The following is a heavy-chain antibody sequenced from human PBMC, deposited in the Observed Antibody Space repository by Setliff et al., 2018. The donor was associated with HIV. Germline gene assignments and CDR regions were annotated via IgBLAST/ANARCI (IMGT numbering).Heavy chain of an antibody. CDR3: ARGPNYGDYWFDP. J-gene: IGHJ5*02. Sequence: GASVKVSCKASGYTFTSYYMHWVRQAPGQGLEWMGIINPSGGSKSYAQKFQGRVTMTSDTSTSTVYMELSSLRADETAVYYCARGPNYGDYWFDPWGQGTLVTVSS. V-gene: IGHV1-46*01. D-gene: IGHD4-17*01. CDR2: INPSGGSK. CDR1: GYTFTSYY.